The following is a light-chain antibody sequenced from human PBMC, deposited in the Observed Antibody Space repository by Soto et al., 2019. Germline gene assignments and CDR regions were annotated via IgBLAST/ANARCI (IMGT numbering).Light chain of an antibody. CDR2: VAS. CDR3: LQHNYYPRT. CDR1: EGIRSH. V-gene: IGKV1-17*01. Sequence: DIQMTQSPSSLSASVGDRVTITCRASEGIRSHLGWYQQKPGKAPKLLISVASNLQSGVPSRFSGSGSGTEFTLTISSPQPEDFATYYCLQHNYYPRTFGQGTKVEIK. J-gene: IGKJ1*01.